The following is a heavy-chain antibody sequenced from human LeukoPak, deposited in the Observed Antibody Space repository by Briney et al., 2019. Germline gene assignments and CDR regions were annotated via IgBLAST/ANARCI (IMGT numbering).Heavy chain of an antibody. CDR1: GGSISTYY. J-gene: IGHJ3*02. CDR2: IYYSGSS. Sequence: SETLSLTCTVSGGSISTYYWSWIRQPPGKGLEWIGYIYYSGSSNYNPSLKSRVTISVDTSKNQFFLKLNSVTAADTAVYYCARVYGSGYDFRGAFDIWGQGTMVTVSS. CDR3: ARVYGSGYDFRGAFDI. D-gene: IGHD5-12*01. V-gene: IGHV4-59*01.